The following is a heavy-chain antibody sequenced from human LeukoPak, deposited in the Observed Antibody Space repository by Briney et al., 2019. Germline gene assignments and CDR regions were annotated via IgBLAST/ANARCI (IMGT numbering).Heavy chain of an antibody. J-gene: IGHJ4*02. CDR3: ARAGYYYDSSGYFN. Sequence: GGSLRLSCAASGFTFSEYYMSWIREAPGKGLEWVSYFGSSGGPIYYADSVKGRFTISRDNAKNSLYLQMNSLRAEDTAVYYCARAGYYYDSSGYFNWGQGTMVTVSS. D-gene: IGHD3-22*01. CDR1: GFTFSEYY. CDR2: FGSSGGPI. V-gene: IGHV3-11*04.